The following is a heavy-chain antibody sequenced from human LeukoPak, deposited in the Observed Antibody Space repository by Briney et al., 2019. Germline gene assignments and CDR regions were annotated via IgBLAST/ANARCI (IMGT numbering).Heavy chain of an antibody. Sequence: GASVKVSCKASGYTFTSYDINWVRQATGQGLEWMGWMNPNSGNTGYAQKFQGRVTMTRNTSISTAYMELSSLRSEDTAVYYYARDSCSSTSCPDYWSQGTLVTVSS. CDR1: GYTFTSYD. V-gene: IGHV1-8*01. D-gene: IGHD2-2*01. J-gene: IGHJ4*02. CDR2: MNPNSGNT. CDR3: ARDSCSSTSCPDY.